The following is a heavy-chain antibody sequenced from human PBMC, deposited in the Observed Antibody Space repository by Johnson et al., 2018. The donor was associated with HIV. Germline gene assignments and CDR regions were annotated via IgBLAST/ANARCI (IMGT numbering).Heavy chain of an antibody. CDR1: GFTFSSYG. J-gene: IGHJ3*02. Sequence: QVQLVESGGNLVQPGGSLRLSCAASGFTFSSYGMHWVRQAPGKGLEWVAVIWYDGSNKYYADSVKGRFTISRDNSKNTLYRQMNSLRAEDTAVYYCAKDRAIYSSRAVVAFDIWGQGTMVTVSS. CDR3: AKDRAIYSSRAVVAFDI. D-gene: IGHD6-13*01. CDR2: IWYDGSNK. V-gene: IGHV3-33*06.